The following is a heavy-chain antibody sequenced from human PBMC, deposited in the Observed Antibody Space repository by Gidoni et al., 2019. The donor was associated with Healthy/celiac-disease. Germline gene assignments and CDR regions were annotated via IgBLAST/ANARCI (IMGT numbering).Heavy chain of an antibody. Sequence: EVQLVESGGGLVKPGGSLRLSCAASGLPFSNAWMSWVRQAPVKGLEWVGRIKSKTDGGTTDYAAPVKGRFTISRDDSKNTLYLQMNSLKTEDTAVYYCTTGEYSCSSWDYWGQGTLVTVSS. V-gene: IGHV3-15*01. D-gene: IGHD6-6*01. CDR1: GLPFSNAW. CDR3: TTGEYSCSSWDY. J-gene: IGHJ4*02. CDR2: IKSKTDGGTT.